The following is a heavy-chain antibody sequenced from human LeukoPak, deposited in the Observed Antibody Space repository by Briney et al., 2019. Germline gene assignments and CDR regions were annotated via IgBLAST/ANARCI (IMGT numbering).Heavy chain of an antibody. CDR3: ARAQVPDTYYDFWSGYYADY. V-gene: IGHV3-48*04. CDR1: GFTFSSYS. Sequence: PGGSLRLSCAASGFTFSSYSMNWVRQAPGKGLEWISYISNSGNTIYYADSVKGRFTISRDNAKNSLYLQMNSLRAEDTAVYYCARAQVPDTYYDFWSGYYADYWGQGTLVTVSS. D-gene: IGHD3-3*01. J-gene: IGHJ4*02. CDR2: ISNSGNTI.